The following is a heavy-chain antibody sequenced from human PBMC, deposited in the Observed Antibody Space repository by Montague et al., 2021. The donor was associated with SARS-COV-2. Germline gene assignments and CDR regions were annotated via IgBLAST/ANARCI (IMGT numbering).Heavy chain of an antibody. CDR1: SDSFSSSDW. CDR2: ISHGGTT. Sequence: SETLSLTCTVSSDSFSSSDWWSWVRQPPGKGLDWIGEISHGGTTNYKSSLKSRVTMSIDKSKNQFSLRLRSVTAADSARYFCARVPAVTKVSAATIDFWGHGILVTVSS. D-gene: IGHD4-11*01. CDR3: ARVPAVTKVSAATIDF. J-gene: IGHJ4*01. V-gene: IGHV4-4*02.